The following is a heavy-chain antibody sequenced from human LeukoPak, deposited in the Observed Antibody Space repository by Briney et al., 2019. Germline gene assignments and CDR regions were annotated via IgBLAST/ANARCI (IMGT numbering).Heavy chain of an antibody. CDR1: GGSISSNNW. Sequence: SETLSLTCAVSGGSISSNNWWSWVRQPPGKGLEWIGEISHSGSTNYNPSLKSRVTISVDKSKNQFSLKLNSVTAADTAVYYCARAEPRGSVWYPYWGQGTLVTVSS. CDR3: ARAEPRGSVWYPY. D-gene: IGHD6-13*01. J-gene: IGHJ4*02. CDR2: ISHSGST. V-gene: IGHV4-4*02.